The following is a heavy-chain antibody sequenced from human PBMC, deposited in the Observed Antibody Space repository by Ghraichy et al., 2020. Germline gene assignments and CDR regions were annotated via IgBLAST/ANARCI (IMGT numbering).Heavy chain of an antibody. Sequence: GESLNISCKASGLPFSDAWMTWVRQPPGKGLEWVGQIKSKRGGGTTDYAEAVKDRFTISRDDSKNTLYLQMNSLKTEDTAMYYCSKDVPHTAGALRYWGQGTLVTVSS. D-gene: IGHD2-15*01. J-gene: IGHJ4*02. CDR1: GLPFSDAW. V-gene: IGHV3-15*01. CDR2: IKSKRGGGTT. CDR3: SKDVPHTAGALRY.